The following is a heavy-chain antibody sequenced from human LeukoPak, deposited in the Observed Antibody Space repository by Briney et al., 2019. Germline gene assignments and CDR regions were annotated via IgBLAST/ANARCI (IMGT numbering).Heavy chain of an antibody. CDR3: AREDGQSYYASGYYYYGMDV. Sequence: GGSLRLSCAASGFTFSSYAMHWVRQAPGKGLEWVTVISYDGSNKYYADSVKGRFTISRDNSKNTLYLQMNSLRAGDTAVYYRAREDGQSYYASGYYYYGMDVWGQGTTVTASS. J-gene: IGHJ6*02. V-gene: IGHV3-30-3*01. CDR1: GFTFSSYA. CDR2: ISYDGSNK. D-gene: IGHD1-26*01.